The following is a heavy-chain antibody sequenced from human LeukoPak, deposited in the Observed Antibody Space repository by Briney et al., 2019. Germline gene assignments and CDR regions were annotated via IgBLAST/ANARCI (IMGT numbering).Heavy chain of an antibody. CDR3: ANMGYSSGWSGSFDY. Sequence: GGSLRLSCAASGFTFDDYAMHWVRQAPGKGLEWVSGISWNSGSIGYADSVKGRFTISRDNAKNSLYLQMNSLRAEDTALYYCANMGYSSGWSGSFDYWGQGTLVTVSS. CDR1: GFTFDDYA. CDR2: ISWNSGSI. J-gene: IGHJ4*02. D-gene: IGHD6-19*01. V-gene: IGHV3-9*01.